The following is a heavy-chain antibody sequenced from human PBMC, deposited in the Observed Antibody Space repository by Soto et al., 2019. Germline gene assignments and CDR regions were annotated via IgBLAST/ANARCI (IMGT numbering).Heavy chain of an antibody. CDR3: ARYSGKYQGPIDD. V-gene: IGHV3-30*03. D-gene: IGHD1-26*01. CDR2: ISYDGSNK. CDR1: WFPLRHYG. J-gene: IGHJ4*02. Sequence: GGSLGLSRSTPWFPLRHYGIHWVPPAPGQGLEWLAVISYDGSNKHYADSVKGRFTVSRDNSKNTLYLQMNSLRAEDTAVYFCARYSGKYQGPIDDWGQGTLVTVSS.